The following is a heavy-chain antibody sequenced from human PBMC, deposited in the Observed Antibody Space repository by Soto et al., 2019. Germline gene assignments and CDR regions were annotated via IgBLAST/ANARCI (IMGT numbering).Heavy chain of an antibody. D-gene: IGHD3-22*01. CDR2: IYSGGST. CDR3: ARVPPYYYDRSGPDYGMDV. CDR1: GFTVSSNY. V-gene: IGHV3-53*01. Sequence: GGSLRLSCAASGFTVSSNYMSWVRQAPGKGLEWVSVIYSGGSTYYADSVKGRFTISRDNSKNTLYLQMNSLRAEDTAVYYCARVPPYYYDRSGPDYGMDVWGQGTTVTVSS. J-gene: IGHJ6*02.